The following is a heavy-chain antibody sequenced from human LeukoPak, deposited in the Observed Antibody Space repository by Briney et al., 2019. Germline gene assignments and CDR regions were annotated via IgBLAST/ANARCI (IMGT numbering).Heavy chain of an antibody. V-gene: IGHV7-4-1*02. CDR3: ARGSYASGSFKFDP. D-gene: IGHD3-10*01. CDR2: INTNTGTP. CDR1: GYTLTELS. J-gene: IGHJ5*02. Sequence: ASVKVSCKVSGYTLTELSMHWVRQAPGQGLEWMGWINTNTGTPTYAQAFTGRFAFSLDTSVSTAYLQISSLKADDTAVYYCARGSYASGSFKFDPWGQGTLVTVSS.